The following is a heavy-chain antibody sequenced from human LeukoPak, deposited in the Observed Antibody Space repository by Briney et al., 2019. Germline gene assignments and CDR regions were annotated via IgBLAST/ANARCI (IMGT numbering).Heavy chain of an antibody. CDR2: ISPNSGGT. J-gene: IGHJ3*02. Sequence: ASVKVSCKASGYTFTSYGISWVRQAPGQGLEWMGWISPNSGGTNYAQKFQGRVTMTRDTSISTAYMELSRLRSDDTAVYYCARGGEANWNFDHDAFDIWGQGTMVTVSS. CDR3: ARGGEANWNFDHDAFDI. D-gene: IGHD1-7*01. CDR1: GYTFTSYG. V-gene: IGHV1-2*02.